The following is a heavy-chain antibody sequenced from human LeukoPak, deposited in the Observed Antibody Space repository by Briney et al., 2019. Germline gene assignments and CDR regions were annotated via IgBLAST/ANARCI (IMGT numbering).Heavy chain of an antibody. CDR1: GYTFTGYY. J-gene: IGHJ5*02. CDR3: ARATVLMVYAINWFDP. CDR2: INPNSGGT. Sequence: ASVKVSCKASGYTFTGYYMHWVRQAPGQGLEWMGWINPNSGGTNYAQKFQGRVTMTRDTSISTAYMELSRLRSDDTAVYYCARATVLMVYAINWFDPWGQGTLVTVSS. D-gene: IGHD2-8*01. V-gene: IGHV1-2*02.